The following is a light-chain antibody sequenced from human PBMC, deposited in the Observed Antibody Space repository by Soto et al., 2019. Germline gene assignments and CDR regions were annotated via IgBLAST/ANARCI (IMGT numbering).Light chain of an antibody. CDR1: QSVSRSY. J-gene: IGKJ3*01. CDR3: QQYGSPPFT. V-gene: IGKV3-20*01. CDR2: GAS. Sequence: EIVLTQSPGTLSLSPGERATLSCRASQSVSRSYLAWYQQKPGQAPRLLIYGASSRATDIPDRFSGSGSGTDFTLTIIRLEPEDFAVYYCQQYGSPPFTFGPGTKVDIK.